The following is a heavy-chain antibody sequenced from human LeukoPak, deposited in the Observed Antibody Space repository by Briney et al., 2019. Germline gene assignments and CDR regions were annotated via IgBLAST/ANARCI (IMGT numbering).Heavy chain of an antibody. CDR1: GFTFSSYA. J-gene: IGHJ4*02. V-gene: IGHV3-23*01. Sequence: PGGSLRLSCTASGFTFSSYAMSWVRQAPGKGLEWVSAISGSGGSTYYADSVKGRFTISRDNSKNTLYLQMNSLRAEDTAVYYCAKDESYNSGTYFDHWGQGALVTVSS. CDR2: ISGSGGST. CDR3: AKDESYNSGTYFDH. D-gene: IGHD3-10*01.